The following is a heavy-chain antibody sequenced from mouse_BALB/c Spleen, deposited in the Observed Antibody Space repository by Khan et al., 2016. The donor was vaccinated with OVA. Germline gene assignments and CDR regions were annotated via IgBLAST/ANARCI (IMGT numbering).Heavy chain of an antibody. J-gene: IGHJ2*01. CDR3: ARTYGSDSDN. D-gene: IGHD1-1*01. V-gene: IGHV1-20*01. CDR1: GYSFTGYF. CDR2: INPHIGET. Sequence: VQLKQSGPELVKPGASVKISCKASGYSFTGYFMNWVMQSHGKSLEWIGRINPHIGETFYNQKFKGKATLTVDESSSTAHMELRSLTSEDAAVYYCARTYGSDSDNWGQGTTLTVSS.